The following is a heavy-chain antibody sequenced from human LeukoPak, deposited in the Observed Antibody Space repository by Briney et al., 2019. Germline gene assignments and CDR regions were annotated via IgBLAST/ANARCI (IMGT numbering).Heavy chain of an antibody. V-gene: IGHV5-51*01. J-gene: IGHJ4*02. CDR3: ARHVGALATFDY. CDR2: IYPGGSNI. D-gene: IGHD5-12*01. CDR1: GYSFTTYW. Sequence: GESLKISCKGSGYSFTTYWIAWVRQMPGKDLEWMGFIYPGGSNIRYSPSFQGQVTISADKSISTACLQWSSLKASDTAMYYCARHVGALATFDYWGQGTLVTVSS.